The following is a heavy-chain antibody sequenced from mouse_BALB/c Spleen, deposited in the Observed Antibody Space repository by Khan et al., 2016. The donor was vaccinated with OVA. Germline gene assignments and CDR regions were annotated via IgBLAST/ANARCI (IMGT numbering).Heavy chain of an antibody. CDR1: GFSLTGYG. Sequence: VQLQESGPGLVAPSQSLSITCTVSGFSLTGYGVNWVRQPPGKGLEWLGMIWGDGSTDYNSGIKSRLSITKDNSKSQVFLKMNSLQTEDTARYYCARAYYANYREAMDYWGQGNSVTVSS. CDR3: ARAYYANYREAMDY. CDR2: IWGDGST. D-gene: IGHD2-10*01. J-gene: IGHJ4*01. V-gene: IGHV2-6-7*01.